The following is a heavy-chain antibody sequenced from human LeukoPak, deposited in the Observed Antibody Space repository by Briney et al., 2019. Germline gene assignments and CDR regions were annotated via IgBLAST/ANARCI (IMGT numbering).Heavy chain of an antibody. D-gene: IGHD3-22*01. V-gene: IGHV3-7*01. Sequence: GGSLRLSCAASGFTFRSYWMSWVRQAPGKGLEWVANIKQDGSEKYYVDSVKGRFTISRDNAKNSLYLQMNSLRAEDTGVYYCAREHPYYYDSSGTALMAEIKYYFDYWGQGSLVTVSS. CDR3: AREHPYYYDSSGTALMAEIKYYFDY. CDR2: IKQDGSEK. J-gene: IGHJ4*02. CDR1: GFTFRSYW.